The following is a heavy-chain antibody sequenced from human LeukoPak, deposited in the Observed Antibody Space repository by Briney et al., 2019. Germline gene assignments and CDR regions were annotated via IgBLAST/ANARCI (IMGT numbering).Heavy chain of an antibody. CDR1: GYSFNTFM. CDR3: ARRPAENTALEY. Sequence: GESLKISCQTSGYSFNTFMIAWVRQMPGKGLEWIGIIYPGDSDTKYSPSFQGQVTISADKSISTAYLQWSSLKASDTAMYYCARRPAENTALEYWGQGTLVTVSS. CDR2: IYPGDSDT. V-gene: IGHV5-51*01. J-gene: IGHJ4*02. D-gene: IGHD5-18*01.